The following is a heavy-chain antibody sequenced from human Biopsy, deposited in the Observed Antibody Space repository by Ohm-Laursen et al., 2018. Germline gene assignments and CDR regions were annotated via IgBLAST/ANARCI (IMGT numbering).Heavy chain of an antibody. D-gene: IGHD3-9*01. J-gene: IGHJ6*02. Sequence: ATVKISCKASGYTYTSYGISWVRQAPGHGLEWMGWINPNSGNANYAQSFQGRLTVTRDTSISTAYMELTSLTFDDTAIYYCARVPAYPSIDGYYGLDLWGQGTTVIVSS. CDR3: ARVPAYPSIDGYYGLDL. CDR1: GYTYTSYG. V-gene: IGHV1-2*02. CDR2: INPNSGNA.